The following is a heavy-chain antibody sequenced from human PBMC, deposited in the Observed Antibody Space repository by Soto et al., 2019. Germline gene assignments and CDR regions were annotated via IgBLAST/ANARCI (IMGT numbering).Heavy chain of an antibody. J-gene: IGHJ4*02. CDR2: INPSGGST. CDR1: GYTFTSYG. CDR3: ASSAVAGSWAFDY. D-gene: IGHD6-19*01. V-gene: IGHV1-46*01. Sequence: ASVKVSCKASGYTFTSYGISWVRQAPGQGLEWMGIINPSGGSTSYAQKFQGRVTMTRDTSTSTVYMELSSLRSEDTAVYYCASSAVAGSWAFDYWGQGTLVTVSS.